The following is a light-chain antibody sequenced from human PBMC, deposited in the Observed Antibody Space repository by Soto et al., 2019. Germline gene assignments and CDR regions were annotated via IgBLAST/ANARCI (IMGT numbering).Light chain of an antibody. CDR2: DVS. CDR1: QSLSSL. J-gene: IGKJ3*01. CDR3: QQRSNWPLT. Sequence: EIVLTQSPATLSLSPGERATLSCRASQSLSSLLAWYQQKPGQAPRLMIYDVSKRAAGIPARFSVSGSGTDFTLTISSLEPEDFAVYYCQQRSNWPLTFGPGTKVDI. V-gene: IGKV3-11*01.